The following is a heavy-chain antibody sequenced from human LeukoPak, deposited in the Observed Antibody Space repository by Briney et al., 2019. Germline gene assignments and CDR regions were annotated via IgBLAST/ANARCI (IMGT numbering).Heavy chain of an antibody. V-gene: IGHV3-33*01. CDR3: ARDAHYDGNSGRIDP. Sequence: PGRSLRLSCAASGFTFSSYGMHWVRQAPGKGLEWVAVIWYDGSNKYYADSVKGRFTISRDNSKNTLYLQMNSLRAEDTALYYCARDAHYDGNSGRIDPWGQGTLVTVSS. J-gene: IGHJ5*02. CDR2: IWYDGSNK. CDR1: GFTFSSYG. D-gene: IGHD4-23*01.